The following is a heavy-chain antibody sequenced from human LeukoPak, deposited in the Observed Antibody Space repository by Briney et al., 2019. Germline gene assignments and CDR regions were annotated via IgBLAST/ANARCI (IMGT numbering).Heavy chain of an antibody. CDR2: ITSSGSTI. CDR3: ARGEVKASLWSGYRWEY. D-gene: IGHD3-3*01. V-gene: IGHV3-11*04. Sequence: GGSLRLSCAASGFTFSDYYMSWIRQAPGKGLEWVSYITSSGSTIYYADSVKGRFTISRDNSESTLYLQMNSLRADDTAVYYCARGEVKASLWSGYRWEYWGQGTLVTVSS. J-gene: IGHJ4*02. CDR1: GFTFSDYY.